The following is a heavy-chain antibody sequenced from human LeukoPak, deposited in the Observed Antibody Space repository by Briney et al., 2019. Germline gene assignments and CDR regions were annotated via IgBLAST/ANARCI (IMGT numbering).Heavy chain of an antibody. V-gene: IGHV4-59*01. CDR2: IYYSGSI. D-gene: IGHD3-10*01. J-gene: IGHJ4*02. CDR3: ARNSDYYGSGSYDY. Sequence: SETLSLTCTVSGGSISSYYWSWIRQPPGKGLEWIGYIYYSGSINYNPSLKSRVTISVDTSKNQFSLKLSSVTAADTAVYYCARNSDYYGSGSYDYWGQGTLVTVSS. CDR1: GGSISSYY.